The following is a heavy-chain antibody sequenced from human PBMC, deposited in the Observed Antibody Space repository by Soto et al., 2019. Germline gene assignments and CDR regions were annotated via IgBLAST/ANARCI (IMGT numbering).Heavy chain of an antibody. Sequence: EVQLLDSGGGLVQPGGSLRLSCAASGFTFSSYAMNWVRQAPGKGLEWVSVISGSGDSTYYADSVKGRFTISRDNSKNTLYLQMTSLRAEDTAVYYCARRCPRPYFDYWGQGTLVTVSS. CDR1: GFTFSSYA. V-gene: IGHV3-23*01. CDR2: ISGSGDST. D-gene: IGHD6-6*01. CDR3: ARRCPRPYFDY. J-gene: IGHJ4*02.